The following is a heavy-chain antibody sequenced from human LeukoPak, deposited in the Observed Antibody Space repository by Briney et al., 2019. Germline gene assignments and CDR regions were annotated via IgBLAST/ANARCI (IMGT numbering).Heavy chain of an antibody. CDR1: GGSISSGGYS. V-gene: IGHV4-30-2*01. CDR2: IYHSGST. J-gene: IGHJ4*02. Sequence: SETLSLTCAVSGGSISSGGYSWSRIRQPPGKGLEWIGYIYHSGSTYYNPSLKSRVTISVDRSKNQFSLKLSSVTAADTAVYYCARGLGYSSGWYDYWGQGTLVTVSS. CDR3: ARGLGYSSGWYDY. D-gene: IGHD6-19*01.